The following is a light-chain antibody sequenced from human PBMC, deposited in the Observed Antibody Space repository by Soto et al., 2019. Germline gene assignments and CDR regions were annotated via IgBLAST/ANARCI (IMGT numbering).Light chain of an antibody. Sequence: EIVLTRSPGSLSLSPGERATLSCRASQSVTTNLAWYQQKPGQAPRLLIYDVFRRAIGVSDRFSGSGSGTDFTLTISGLELEDFAVYYCLQCGSSPWSFGQGTKVEIK. J-gene: IGKJ1*01. CDR1: QSVTTN. CDR3: LQCGSSPWS. CDR2: DVF. V-gene: IGKV3-20*01.